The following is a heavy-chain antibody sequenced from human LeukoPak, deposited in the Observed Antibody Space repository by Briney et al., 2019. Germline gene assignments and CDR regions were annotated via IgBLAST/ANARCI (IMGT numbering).Heavy chain of an antibody. CDR3: AKGLMATIFGLVGY. CDR1: GFTFSNYW. Sequence: GGSLRLSCEASGFTFSNYWMSWVRQAPGKGLEWVSAISGSGGSTYYADSVKGRFTISRDNSKNTLYLQMNSLRAEDTAVYYCAKGLMATIFGLVGYWGQGTLVTVSS. V-gene: IGHV3-23*01. D-gene: IGHD5-24*01. J-gene: IGHJ4*02. CDR2: ISGSGGST.